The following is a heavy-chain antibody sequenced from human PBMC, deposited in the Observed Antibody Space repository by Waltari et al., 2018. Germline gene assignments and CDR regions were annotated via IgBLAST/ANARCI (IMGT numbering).Heavy chain of an antibody. D-gene: IGHD6-13*01. V-gene: IGHV1-3*03. CDR2: INAGNGNT. Sequence: QVQLVQSGAEVKKPGASVKVSCKASGYTFTSYAMNWVRQAPGQRLEWMGWINAGNGNTKYSQEFQGRVTITRDTSASTAYMELSSLRSEDMAVYYCARSGFGAAAGLFDYWGQGTLVTVSS. CDR3: ARSGFGAAAGLFDY. J-gene: IGHJ4*02. CDR1: GYTFTSYA.